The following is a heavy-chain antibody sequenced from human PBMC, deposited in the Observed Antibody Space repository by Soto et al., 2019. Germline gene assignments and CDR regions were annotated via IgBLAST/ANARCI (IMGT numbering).Heavy chain of an antibody. CDR2: MNPNSGNT. V-gene: IGHV1-8*01. CDR1: GYTFTSYD. D-gene: IGHD3-16*01. Sequence: QVQLVQSGAEVKKPGASVKVSCKASGYTFTSYDINWVRQATGQGLEWMGWMNPNSGNTGYAQKFQVRVTMTRNTSISTAYMELSSLRSEETAVYYCARLGVRCNLCGMDVWGQGTTVTVSS. CDR3: ARLGVRCNLCGMDV. J-gene: IGHJ6*02.